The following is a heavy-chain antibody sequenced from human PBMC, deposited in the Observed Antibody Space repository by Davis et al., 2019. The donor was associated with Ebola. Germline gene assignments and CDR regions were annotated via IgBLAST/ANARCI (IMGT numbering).Heavy chain of an antibody. CDR2: INHSGST. D-gene: IGHD5-12*01. Sequence: MPGGSLRLSCAVYGGSFSGYYWSWIRQPPGKGLEWIGEINHSGSTNYNPSLKSRVTISVDTSKNQFSLKLSSVTAADTAVYYCARVGLDIVATIYYYYYGMDVWGQGTTVTVSS. CDR3: ARVGLDIVATIYYYYYGMDV. CDR1: GGSFSGYY. J-gene: IGHJ6*02. V-gene: IGHV4-34*01.